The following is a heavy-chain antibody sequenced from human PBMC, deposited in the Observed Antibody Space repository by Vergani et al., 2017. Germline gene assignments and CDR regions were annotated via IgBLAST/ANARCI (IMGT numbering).Heavy chain of an antibody. V-gene: IGHV3-30*02. CDR2: IQYDGINK. CDR1: GFPFSSYG. D-gene: IGHD4-23*01. CDR3: AQANGGGNSKGRVNYFVN. J-gene: IGHJ4*02. Sequence: QVQLVESGGGVVQPGGSLRLSCAASGFPFSSYGMHWVRQAPGKGLEWVTCIQYDGINKYYEDSVKGRFTISRDNSKNTLFLQMDSRRVEDTAIYYCAQANGGGNSKGRVNYFVNWGQGTLVTVSS.